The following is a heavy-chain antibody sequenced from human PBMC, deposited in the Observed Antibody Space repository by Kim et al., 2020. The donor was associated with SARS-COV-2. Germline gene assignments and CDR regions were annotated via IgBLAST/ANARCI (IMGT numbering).Heavy chain of an antibody. Sequence: SETLSLTCTVSGGSIRSYYWSWIRQPPGKGLEWIGYTYYSGNTNYNASLKSRATISVDMSRNQFSLNLTSVTSADTAVYYCAGYLRARLLDFWGPGTLVTVSS. J-gene: IGHJ4*02. CDR1: GGSIRSYY. CDR3: AGYLRARLLDF. V-gene: IGHV4-59*01. D-gene: IGHD3-9*01. CDR2: TYYSGNT.